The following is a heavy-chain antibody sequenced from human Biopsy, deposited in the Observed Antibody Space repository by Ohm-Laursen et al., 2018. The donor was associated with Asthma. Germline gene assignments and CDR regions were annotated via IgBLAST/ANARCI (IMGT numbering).Heavy chain of an antibody. CDR3: ARTFHFWSPYHAEHYQL. CDR2: ISFDGSNK. J-gene: IGHJ1*01. CDR1: GLTFSNYG. Sequence: RSLRLSCAASGLTFSNYGMHWVRQAPGKGLEWVAVISFDGSNKDFADSVKGRFTISRDNSKNTMYLEMNSLRAEDTAVYYCARTFHFWSPYHAEHYQLWGQGTLVTVPS. V-gene: IGHV3-30*03. D-gene: IGHD3-3*02.